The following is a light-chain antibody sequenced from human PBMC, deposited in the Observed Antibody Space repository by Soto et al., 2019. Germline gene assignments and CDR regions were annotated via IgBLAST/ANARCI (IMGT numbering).Light chain of an antibody. V-gene: IGLV2-14*01. CDR3: TSYTSTSTPYV. J-gene: IGLJ1*01. CDR1: STDVGLYTY. Sequence: QSALTQPASVSGSPGQSITISCAGTSTDVGLYTYVSWYQQHPGKAPKLIIYDVYNRPSGVSIRFSGSKSGNTDSLTISGLQAEDEADYYCTSYTSTSTPYVFGGGTKVTVL. CDR2: DVY.